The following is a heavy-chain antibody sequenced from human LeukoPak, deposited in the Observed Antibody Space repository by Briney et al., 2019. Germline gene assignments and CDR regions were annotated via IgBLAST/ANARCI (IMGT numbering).Heavy chain of an antibody. Sequence: SETLSLTCAVYGGSFSGYYWSWIRQPPGKGLEWIGEINHSGSTNYNPSLKSRVTISVDTSKNQFSLKLSSVTAADTAVYYCARVTDQIAAAGALDYWGQGTLVTVSS. CDR2: INHSGST. CDR3: ARVTDQIAAAGALDY. J-gene: IGHJ4*02. CDR1: GGSFSGYY. D-gene: IGHD6-13*01. V-gene: IGHV4-34*01.